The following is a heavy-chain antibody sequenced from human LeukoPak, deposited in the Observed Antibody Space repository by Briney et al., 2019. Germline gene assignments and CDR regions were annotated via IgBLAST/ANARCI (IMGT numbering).Heavy chain of an antibody. J-gene: IGHJ4*02. CDR2: INPNSGGT. CDR3: ARDWRIMITFGGVIATPGY. Sequence: ASVKVSCKAPGYTFTGYYMHWVRQAPGQGLEWMGRINPNSGGTNYAQKFQGRVTMTRDTSISTAYMELSRLRSDDTAVYYCARDWRIMITFGGVIATPGYWGQGTLVTVSS. CDR1: GYTFTGYY. V-gene: IGHV1-2*06. D-gene: IGHD3-16*02.